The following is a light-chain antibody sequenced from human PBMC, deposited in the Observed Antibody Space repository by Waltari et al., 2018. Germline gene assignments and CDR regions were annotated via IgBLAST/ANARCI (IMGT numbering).Light chain of an antibody. Sequence: DIVMTQSPESLAVSLGARATINCTSSHSLLYSANNENYLAWYQQKPGQPPNLLMYWASTRESGVPDRFSGGGSGTEFTLTISSLQAEDVALYYCQQYYNTPPTFGPGTKVDIK. J-gene: IGKJ3*01. V-gene: IGKV4-1*01. CDR2: WAS. CDR3: QQYYNTPPT. CDR1: HSLLYSANNENY.